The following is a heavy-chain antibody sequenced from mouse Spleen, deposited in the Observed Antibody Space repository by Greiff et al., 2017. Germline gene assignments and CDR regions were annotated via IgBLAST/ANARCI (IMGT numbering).Heavy chain of an antibody. D-gene: IGHD1-2*01. Sequence: EVKLVESGGGLVKPGGSLKLSCAASGFTFSDYGMHWVRQAPGKGLEWVAYISSGSGTIYYADTLKGRFTITRDKAKNTLFLQLTSLTSEDTAMYYFANPGYAGFAYWGQGTLVTVSA. J-gene: IGHJ3*01. CDR3: ANPGYAGFAY. CDR2: ISSGSGTI. CDR1: GFTFSDYG. V-gene: IGHV5-17*01.